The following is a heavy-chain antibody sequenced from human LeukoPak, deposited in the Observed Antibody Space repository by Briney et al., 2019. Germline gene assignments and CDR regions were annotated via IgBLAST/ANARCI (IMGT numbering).Heavy chain of an antibody. CDR2: IYTSGST. V-gene: IGHV4-61*02. J-gene: IGHJ5*02. D-gene: IGHD3-3*01. CDR3: AREWGGYYQPNWFDP. Sequence: SETLSLTCTVSGGSISSGSYYWSWIRQPAGKGLEWIGRIYTSGSTNYSPSLKSRVTISVDTSKNQFSLKLSSVTAADTAVYYCAREWGGYYQPNWFDPWGQGTLVTVSS. CDR1: GGSISSGSYY.